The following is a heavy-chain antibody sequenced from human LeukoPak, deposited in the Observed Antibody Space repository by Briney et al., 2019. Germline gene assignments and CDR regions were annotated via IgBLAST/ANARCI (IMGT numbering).Heavy chain of an antibody. CDR1: GFTFGSYG. Sequence: GGSLRLSCAASGFTFGSYGMPWVRQAPGKGLEWVAVISYDGSNKYYADSVKGRFTISRDNSKNTLYLQMNSLRAEDTAVYYCAKSRSRYSSSYSNWGQGTLVTVSS. CDR3: AKSRSRYSSSYSN. D-gene: IGHD6-13*01. CDR2: ISYDGSNK. J-gene: IGHJ4*02. V-gene: IGHV3-30*18.